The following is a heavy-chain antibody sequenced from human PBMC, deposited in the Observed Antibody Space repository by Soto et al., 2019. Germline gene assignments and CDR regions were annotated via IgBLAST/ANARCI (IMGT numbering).Heavy chain of an antibody. CDR1: GGTFSSYA. Sequence: QVQLVQSGAEVKKPGSSVKVSCKASGGTFSSYAISWVRQAPGQGLEWMGGIIPIFGTANYAQKFQGRVTITADESTRTAYMELSSLGSEDTAVYYCAGEYYDSSGLTSLWFDPWGQGTLVTVSS. V-gene: IGHV1-69*01. D-gene: IGHD3-22*01. CDR3: AGEYYDSSGLTSLWFDP. CDR2: IIPIFGTA. J-gene: IGHJ5*02.